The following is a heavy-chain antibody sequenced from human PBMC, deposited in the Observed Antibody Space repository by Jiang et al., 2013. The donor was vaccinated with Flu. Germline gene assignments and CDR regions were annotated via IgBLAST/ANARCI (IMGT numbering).Heavy chain of an antibody. Sequence: VQLVESGAEVKKPGESLKISCKGSRYSFTSSWIGWVRQMPGKGLEWMGIIYPGDSDTRYSPSFQGQVTISADKSISTAYLQWSSLKASDTAMYYCARHEHYYGSGSYAPFDYWGQGTLVTVSS. J-gene: IGHJ4*02. D-gene: IGHD3-10*01. CDR1: RYSFTSSW. CDR3: ARHEHYYGSGSYAPFDY. CDR2: IYPGDSDT. V-gene: IGHV5-51*01.